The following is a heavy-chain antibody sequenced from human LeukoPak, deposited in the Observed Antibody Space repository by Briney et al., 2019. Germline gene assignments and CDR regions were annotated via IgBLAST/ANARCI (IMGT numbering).Heavy chain of an antibody. CDR3: ASPYCSGGSCYSFDY. D-gene: IGHD2-15*01. J-gene: IGHJ4*02. V-gene: IGHV4-59*12. Sequence: PSETLSLTCTVSGGSISSYYWSWIRQPPGKGLEWIGYIYYSGSTNYNPSLKSRVTISVDTSKNQFSLKLSSVTAADTAVYYCASPYCSGGSCYSFDYWGQGTLVTVSS. CDR2: IYYSGST. CDR1: GGSISSYY.